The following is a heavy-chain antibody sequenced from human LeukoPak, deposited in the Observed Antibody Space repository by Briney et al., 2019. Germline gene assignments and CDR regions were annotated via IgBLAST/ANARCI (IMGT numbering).Heavy chain of an antibody. CDR1: GYTFTGYY. D-gene: IGHD6-13*01. Sequence: ASVKVSCKASGYTFTGYYMHWVRQAPGQGLEWMGWISAYNGNTNYAQKLQGRVTMTTDTSTSTAYMELRSLRSDDTAVYYCARETNIAAAGTVDYWGQGTLVTVSS. CDR3: ARETNIAAAGTVDY. CDR2: ISAYNGNT. V-gene: IGHV1-18*04. J-gene: IGHJ4*02.